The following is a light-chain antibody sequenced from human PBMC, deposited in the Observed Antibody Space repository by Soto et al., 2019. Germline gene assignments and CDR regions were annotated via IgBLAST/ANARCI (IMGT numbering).Light chain of an antibody. J-gene: IGLJ1*01. CDR3: SSYTSSSTSDYV. CDR2: DVS. V-gene: IGLV2-14*01. CDR1: SSDVGGYNY. Sequence: QSVLTQPDSVSGSPGQSITISCTGTSSDVGGYNYVSWYQQHPGKAPKLMIYDVSNRPSGVSNRFSGSKSGNTASLTISGLQAEDEADYYRSSYTSSSTSDYVFGTGTKVTVL.